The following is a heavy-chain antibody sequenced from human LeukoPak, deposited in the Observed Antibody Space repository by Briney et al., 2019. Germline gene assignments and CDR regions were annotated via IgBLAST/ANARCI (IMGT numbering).Heavy chain of an antibody. CDR1: GYTFTTYA. Sequence: GASVKVSCKTSGYTFTTYAMYWVRQAPGQRLEWMGWINAGDGNTKYSQKFQGRVTITRDTSASTAYMELSSLRSEDTAVYYCARGDCSGGSCWHYFDDWGQGTLVTVSS. D-gene: IGHD2-15*01. CDR3: ARGDCSGGSCWHYFDD. CDR2: INAGDGNT. V-gene: IGHV1-3*01. J-gene: IGHJ4*02.